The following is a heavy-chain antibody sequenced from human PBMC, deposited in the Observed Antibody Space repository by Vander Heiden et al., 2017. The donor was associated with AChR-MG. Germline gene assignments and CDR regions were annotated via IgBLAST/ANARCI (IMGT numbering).Heavy chain of an antibody. V-gene: IGHV3-23*01. CDR2: ISGSGGST. CDR1: GFTFSSYA. D-gene: IGHD3-3*01. CDR3: AKDSTYYDFWSADSPYYYYGMDV. Sequence: EVQLLESGGGLVQPGGSLRLSCAASGFTFSSYAMSWVRQAPGKGLEWVSAISGSGGSTYYADSVKGRFTISRDNSKNTLYLQMNSLRAEDTAVYYCAKDSTYYDFWSADSPYYYYGMDVWGQGTTVTVSS. J-gene: IGHJ6*02.